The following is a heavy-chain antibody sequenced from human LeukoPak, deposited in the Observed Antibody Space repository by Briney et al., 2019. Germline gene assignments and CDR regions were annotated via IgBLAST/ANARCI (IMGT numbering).Heavy chain of an antibody. CDR1: GFTFSSYA. CDR2: ISYDGSNK. D-gene: IGHD2-15*01. Sequence: GRSLRLSCAASGFTFSSYAMHWVRQAPGKGLEWVAVISYDGSNKYYADSVKGRFTISRDNSKNTLYLQMNSLRAEDTAVYYCARRGSDVVVVAATYYFDYWGQGTLVTVSS. CDR3: ARRGSDVVVVAATYYFDY. J-gene: IGHJ4*02. V-gene: IGHV3-30-3*01.